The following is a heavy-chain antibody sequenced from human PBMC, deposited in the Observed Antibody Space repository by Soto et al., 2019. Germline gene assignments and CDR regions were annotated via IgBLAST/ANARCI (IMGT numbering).Heavy chain of an antibody. D-gene: IGHD3-3*01. Sequence: PSETLSLTCAVSGGSISSGGYYWSWIRQHPGKGLEWIGYIYYSGSTYYNPSLKSRVTISVDTSKNQFSLKLSSVTAADTAVYYCASGLDFWSGYDEGPHPYFDYWGQGTLVTVSS. V-gene: IGHV4-31*11. J-gene: IGHJ4*02. CDR3: ASGLDFWSGYDEGPHPYFDY. CDR2: IYYSGST. CDR1: GGSISSGGYY.